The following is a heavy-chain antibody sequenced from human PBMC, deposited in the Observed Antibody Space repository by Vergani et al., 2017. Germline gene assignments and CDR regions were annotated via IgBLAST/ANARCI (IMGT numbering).Heavy chain of an antibody. CDR1: GFTFPDNN. Sequence: EVQLVQSGAEVKKPGVKMKISCKVSGFTFPDNNMHRGNQAPGKGLEWMGLVDPEDGETIYAEKFKGRVTIAADTSTDTAHLELSSLGSEDTAVYYCATPQTVTTGGMEVWGQGTTVIVSS. CDR3: ATPQTVTTGGMEV. V-gene: IGHV1-69-2*01. CDR2: VDPEDGET. D-gene: IGHD4-17*01. J-gene: IGHJ6*02.